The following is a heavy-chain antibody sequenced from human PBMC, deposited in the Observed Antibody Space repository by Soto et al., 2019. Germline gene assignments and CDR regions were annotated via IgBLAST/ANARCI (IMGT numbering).Heavy chain of an antibody. D-gene: IGHD3-3*01. Sequence: GASVKVSCKASGYTFTSYGISWVRQAPGQGLEWMGWISAYNGNTNYAQKLQGRVTMTTDTSTSTAYMELRSLRSDDTAVYYCARDMVKYYDFWSGYYNSLSFDIWGQGTMVTVSS. V-gene: IGHV1-18*01. J-gene: IGHJ3*02. CDR1: GYTFTSYG. CDR2: ISAYNGNT. CDR3: ARDMVKYYDFWSGYYNSLSFDI.